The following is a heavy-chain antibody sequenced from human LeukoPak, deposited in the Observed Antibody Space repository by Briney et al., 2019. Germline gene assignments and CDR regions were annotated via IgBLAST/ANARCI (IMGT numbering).Heavy chain of an antibody. V-gene: IGHV3-7*03. CDR2: IKQDGSEK. CDR1: GFTFSSYW. D-gene: IGHD3-9*01. Sequence: GGSLRLSCAASGFTFSSYWMSWVRQAPGKGLEWVANIKQDGSEKYYVDSVKGRFTISRDNAKNSLYLQMNSLKTEDTAVYYCTLLPKDWLLPNWGQGTLVTVSS. CDR3: TLLPKDWLLPN. J-gene: IGHJ4*02.